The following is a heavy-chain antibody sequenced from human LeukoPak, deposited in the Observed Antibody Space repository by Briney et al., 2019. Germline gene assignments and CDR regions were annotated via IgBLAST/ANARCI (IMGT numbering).Heavy chain of an antibody. CDR2: TYYRSKWYH. Sequence: SQTLSLTCVISGDSVSSNNAAWNWIRHSPSRGLEWLGRTYYRSKWYHEYAVSVRGRIAINPDTAKNHFSLQVNSVTPEDSALYFCARTDYGLLNGYSYGALDIWGQGTLVTVSS. CDR3: ARTDYGLLNGYSYGALDI. J-gene: IGHJ3*02. CDR1: GDSVSSNNAA. V-gene: IGHV6-1*01. D-gene: IGHD3-9*01.